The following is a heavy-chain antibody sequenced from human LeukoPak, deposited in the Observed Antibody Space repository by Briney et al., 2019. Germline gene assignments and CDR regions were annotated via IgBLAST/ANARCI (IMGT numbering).Heavy chain of an antibody. CDR1: GYTFTGYY. D-gene: IGHD2-21*02. V-gene: IGHV1-2*02. CDR2: INPNSGAT. CDR3: ARVVTATYYYYGMDV. J-gene: IGHJ6*02. Sequence: ASVKVSCKASGYTFTGYYMHWVRQAPGQGLEWMGWINPNSGATNYAQKFQGRVTMTRDTSISTAYMELSRLRSDDTAVYYCARVVTATYYYYGMDVWGQGTTVTVSS.